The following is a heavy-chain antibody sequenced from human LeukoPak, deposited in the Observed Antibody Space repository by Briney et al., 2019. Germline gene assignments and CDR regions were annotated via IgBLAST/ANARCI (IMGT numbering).Heavy chain of an antibody. CDR3: AKGSDSGYNFFDY. D-gene: IGHD3-22*01. CDR1: GFTVSSNY. CDR2: LTWNSGSI. Sequence: GGSLRLSCAASGFTVSSNYMGWVRQAPGKGLEWVSGLTWNSGSIGYADSVKGRFTISRDNAQNSLYLQMNSLRPEDTAFYYCAKGSDSGYNFFDYWGQGTLVTVSS. J-gene: IGHJ4*02. V-gene: IGHV3-9*01.